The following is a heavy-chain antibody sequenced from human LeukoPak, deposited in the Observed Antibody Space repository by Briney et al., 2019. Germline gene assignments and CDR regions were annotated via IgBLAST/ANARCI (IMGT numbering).Heavy chain of an antibody. D-gene: IGHD3-3*02. CDR3: ARDSQHLNFDY. J-gene: IGHJ4*02. CDR1: GFIFSTYG. CDR2: IWSDGSVK. Sequence: GGSLRLSCAASGFIFSTYGLHWVRQAPGKGLEWVAVIWSDGSVKYYADSVKGRSTISRDNSKNTLYLQLNSLRAEDTAVYYCARDSQHLNFDYWGQGTLVTVSS. V-gene: IGHV3-33*01.